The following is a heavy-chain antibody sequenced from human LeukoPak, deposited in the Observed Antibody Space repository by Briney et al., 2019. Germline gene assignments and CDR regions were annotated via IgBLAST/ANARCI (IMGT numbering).Heavy chain of an antibody. CDR2: IIPIFGTV. D-gene: IGHD3-10*01. CDR1: GGTFSSYA. V-gene: IGHV1-69*01. J-gene: IGHJ6*02. CDR3: ARELWFGELFGFYYYGMDV. Sequence: GASVKVSCKASGGTFSSYAISWVRQAPGQGLEWMGGIIPIFGTVNYAQKFQGRVTIAADESTSTAYMELSSLRSEDTAVYYCARELWFGELFGFYYYGMDVWGQGTTVTVSS.